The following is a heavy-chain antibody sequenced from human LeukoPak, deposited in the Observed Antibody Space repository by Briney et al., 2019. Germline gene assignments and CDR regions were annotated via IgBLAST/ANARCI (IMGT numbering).Heavy chain of an antibody. V-gene: IGHV4-34*01. CDR3: ARRRAYSSSSYYGMDV. D-gene: IGHD6-6*01. Sequence: SETLTLTCAVYGGSFSGYYWRWIRQPPGKGLEWIGEISHSGSTNYNPSLKGRVTISVDTYKYQFTLKLSSVTAADAAVYYCARRRAYSSSSYYGMDVWGQGTTVTVSS. CDR1: GGSFSGYY. CDR2: ISHSGST. J-gene: IGHJ6*02.